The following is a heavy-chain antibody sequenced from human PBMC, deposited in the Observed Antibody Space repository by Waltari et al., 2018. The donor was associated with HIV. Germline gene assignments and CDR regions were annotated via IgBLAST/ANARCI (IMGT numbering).Heavy chain of an antibody. CDR2: LSYSGAT. D-gene: IGHD3-22*01. CDR3: ARSLSSAYYWYFDL. CDR1: HGSITSYD. Sequence: QVQLQESGPGLVKPSETLSLTCNMSHGSITSYDWSWIRQSPGEGLEWVGYLSYSGATKYNPSLESRVTISFDTSKNQFSLRLTSMTAADTALYYCARSLSSAYYWYFDLWGRGTLVTVSS. V-gene: IGHV4-59*01. J-gene: IGHJ2*01.